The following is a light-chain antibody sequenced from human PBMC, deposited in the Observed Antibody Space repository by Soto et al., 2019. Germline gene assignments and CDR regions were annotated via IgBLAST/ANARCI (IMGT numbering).Light chain of an antibody. CDR3: QVYSNSPMYT. CDR2: AAS. CDR1: QSVSNSS. J-gene: IGKJ2*01. Sequence: EIVLTQSPGTLSLSPGERATFSCRASQSVSNSSLAWYHQKPGQAPRLLLFAASRRATGIPDTFSGSGSGTYFTLTISRLEPEDFAVYYCQVYSNSPMYTFGQGTRVEIK. V-gene: IGKV3-20*01.